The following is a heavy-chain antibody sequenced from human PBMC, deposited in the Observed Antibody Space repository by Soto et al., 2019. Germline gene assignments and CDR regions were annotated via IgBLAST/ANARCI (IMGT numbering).Heavy chain of an antibody. V-gene: IGHV3-30-3*01. J-gene: IGHJ6*02. Sequence: QVQLVESGGGVVQPGRSLRLSCAASGFTFSSYAMHWVRQAPGKGLEWVAVISYDGSNKYYADSVKGRFTISRDNSKNTLYLQMNSLRAEGTAVYYCARGYCSGGSCYGMDVWGQGTTVTVSS. CDR1: GFTFSSYA. D-gene: IGHD2-15*01. CDR3: ARGYCSGGSCYGMDV. CDR2: ISYDGSNK.